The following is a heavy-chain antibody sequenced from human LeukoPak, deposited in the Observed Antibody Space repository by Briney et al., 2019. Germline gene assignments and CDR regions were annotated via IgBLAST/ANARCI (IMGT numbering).Heavy chain of an antibody. CDR3: TTGYDIQLFDP. V-gene: IGHV3-15*01. J-gene: IGHJ5*02. CDR1: GFTFSNAW. Sequence: PGGSLRLSCAASGFTFSNAWMSWVRQAPGKGLEWVGRIKSKTDGGTTDYAAPVKGRFTISRGDSKNTLYLQMNSLKTEDTAVYYCTTGYDIQLFDPWGQGTLVTVSS. D-gene: IGHD1-1*01. CDR2: IKSKTDGGTT.